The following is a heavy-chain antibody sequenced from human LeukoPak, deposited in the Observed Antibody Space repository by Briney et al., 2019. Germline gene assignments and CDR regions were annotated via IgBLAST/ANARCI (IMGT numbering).Heavy chain of an antibody. Sequence: GGSLRLSCAASGVTFSTDSMNWVRHAPRKGLELVSSISSSSSSIYYSDSAKSRFTVSRDNANNSLYLQMNSLRAEATAVYYCAGRLRGGGWYMYWGQGTLVTVSS. V-gene: IGHV3-21*01. CDR3: AGRLRGGGWYMY. D-gene: IGHD6-19*01. CDR2: ISSSSSSI. J-gene: IGHJ4*02. CDR1: GVTFSTDS.